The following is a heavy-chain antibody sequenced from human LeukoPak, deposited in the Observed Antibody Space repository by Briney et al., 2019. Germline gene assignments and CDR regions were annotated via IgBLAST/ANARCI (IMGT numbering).Heavy chain of an antibody. Sequence: KTSETLSLTCTVSRDSISDYYWSWIRQPPGEGLEWIGYIYYSGSTNYNPSLKSRVTISLDTSKNQFSLNLNSVTAADTAVYYCARELKVGNTGYHFDYWGQGTLVTVSS. CDR3: ARELKVGNTGYHFDY. CDR1: RDSISDYY. J-gene: IGHJ4*02. CDR2: IYYSGST. D-gene: IGHD2/OR15-2a*01. V-gene: IGHV4-59*01.